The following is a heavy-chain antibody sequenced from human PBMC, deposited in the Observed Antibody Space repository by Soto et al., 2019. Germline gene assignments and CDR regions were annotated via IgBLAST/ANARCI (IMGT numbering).Heavy chain of an antibody. D-gene: IGHD1-26*01. CDR2: IDSGSSSI. CDR3: ASSASLQAY. Sequence: GGSLRLSCAAPGFIFSGYSMNWVRQAQGKGLEWISYIDSGSSSIYYSDSVKGRFTISRDNAKNSLFLQMNSLRAEDTAVYYCASSASLQAYWGHGTLVTVSS. J-gene: IGHJ4*01. V-gene: IGHV3-48*01. CDR1: GFIFSGYS.